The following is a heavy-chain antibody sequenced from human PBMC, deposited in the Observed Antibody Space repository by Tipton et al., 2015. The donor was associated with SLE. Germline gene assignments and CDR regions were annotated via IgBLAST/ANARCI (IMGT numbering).Heavy chain of an antibody. CDR3: ANKNDIVVVPAAMTFDY. J-gene: IGHJ4*02. D-gene: IGHD2-2*01. CDR1: GFTFSSYG. Sequence: SLRLSCAASGFTFSSYGMHWVRQAPGKGLEWVAVIWYDGSNKYYADSVKGRFTISRDNSKNTLYLQMNSLRAEDTAMYYCANKNDIVVVPAAMTFDYWGQGTLVTVSS. V-gene: IGHV3-33*08. CDR2: IWYDGSNK.